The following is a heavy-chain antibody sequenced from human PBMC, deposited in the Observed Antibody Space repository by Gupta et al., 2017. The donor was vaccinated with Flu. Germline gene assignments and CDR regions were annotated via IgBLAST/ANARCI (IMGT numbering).Heavy chain of an antibody. V-gene: IGHV3-66*02. D-gene: IGHD6-19*01. CDR3: ARDGGDSSGYNDAFDI. CDR1: GFTVSSNY. J-gene: IGHJ3*02. CDR2: IYSGGST. Sequence: EVQLVESGGGLVQPGGSLRLSCAASGFTVSSNYMSWVRRAPGKGLEWVSVIYSGGSTYYADSVKGRFTISRDNSKNTLYLQMNSLRAEDTAVYYCARDGGDSSGYNDAFDIWGQGTMVTGSS.